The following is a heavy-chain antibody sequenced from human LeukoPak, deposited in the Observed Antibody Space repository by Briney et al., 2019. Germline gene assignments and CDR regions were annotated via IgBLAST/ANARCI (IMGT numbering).Heavy chain of an antibody. CDR2: IYYSGST. CDR1: GGSISSTNYY. V-gene: IGHV4-39*07. CDR3: ARTVEGIDGNYYYYYYMDV. J-gene: IGHJ6*03. Sequence: SETLSLTCTVSGGSISSTNYYWGWIRQPPGKGLEWIGSIYYSGSTYYNPSLKSRVTISVDTSKNQFSLKLSSVTAADTAVYYCARTVEGIDGNYYYYYYMDVWGKGTTVTVSS. D-gene: IGHD5-24*01.